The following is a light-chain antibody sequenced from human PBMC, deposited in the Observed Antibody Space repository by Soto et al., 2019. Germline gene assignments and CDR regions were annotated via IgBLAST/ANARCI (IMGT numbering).Light chain of an antibody. Sequence: EVVLTQSPATLSVAPGERATLSCRASQSVSSNVAWYQRKPGQAPRLLIYGAFTRATGIPDRFSGSGSGTELTLTISSLQSEDIAVYYCQQYNNWPPWTFGQGTKV. CDR2: GAF. V-gene: IGKV3-15*01. CDR3: QQYNNWPPWT. CDR1: QSVSSN. J-gene: IGKJ1*01.